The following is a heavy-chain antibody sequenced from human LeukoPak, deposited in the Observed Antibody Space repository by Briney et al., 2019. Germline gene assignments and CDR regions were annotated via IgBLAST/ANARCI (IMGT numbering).Heavy chain of an antibody. CDR3: AKVPGVPRGYMITFGGVIF. Sequence: PGGSLRLSCAASGFTFSSYEMSWVRQAPGKGLEWVSYISSSGSTIYYADSVKGRFTISRDNSKNTLYLQMNSLRAEDTAVYYCAKVPGVPRGYMITFGGVIFWGQGTLVTVSS. D-gene: IGHD3-16*01. J-gene: IGHJ4*02. V-gene: IGHV3-48*03. CDR2: ISSSGSTI. CDR1: GFTFSSYE.